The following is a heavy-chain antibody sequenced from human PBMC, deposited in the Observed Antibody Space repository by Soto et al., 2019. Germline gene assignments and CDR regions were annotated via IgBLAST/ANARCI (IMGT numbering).Heavy chain of an antibody. D-gene: IGHD7-27*01. V-gene: IGHV4-30-4*01. CDR2: IYNGGTT. J-gene: IGHJ4*02. CDR1: GGSISSVYDC. CDR3: ARGPSGDKVDF. Sequence: QVQLQESGPILVKPSQTLSLTCTVSGGSISSVYDCWSWIRQSPDKGLEWIGHIYNGGTTYNNPSRTSRVTISVHTSKNQFPLQLRSAPAADTAVYFCARGPSGDKVDFWGQGTLVTVSS.